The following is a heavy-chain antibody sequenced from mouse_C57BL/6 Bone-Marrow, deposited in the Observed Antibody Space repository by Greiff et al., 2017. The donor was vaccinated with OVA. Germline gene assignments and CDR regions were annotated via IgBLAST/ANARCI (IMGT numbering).Heavy chain of an antibody. CDR2: ISSGGSYT. D-gene: IGHD1-1*01. Sequence: DVMLVESGGDLVKPGGSLKLSCAASGFTFSSYGMSWVRQTPDKRLEWVATISSGGSYTYYPDSVKGRFTISRDNAKNTLYLQMSSLKSEDTAMYYCAIITTVPGFAYWGQGTLVTVSA. J-gene: IGHJ3*01. CDR3: AIITTVPGFAY. V-gene: IGHV5-6*02. CDR1: GFTFSSYG.